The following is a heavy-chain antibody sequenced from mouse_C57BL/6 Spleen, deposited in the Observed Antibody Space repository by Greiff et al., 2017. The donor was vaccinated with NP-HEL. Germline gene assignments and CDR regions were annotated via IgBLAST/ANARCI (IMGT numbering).Heavy chain of an antibody. CDR1: GFTFSSYA. J-gene: IGHJ2*01. Sequence: EVKLVESGGGLVKPGGSLKLSCAASGFTFSSYAMSWVRQTPEKRLECVATISDGGSYTYYPDNVKGRFTISRDNAKNNLYLQMSHLKSEDTAMYYCARDDYGSRDYWGQGTTLTVSS. D-gene: IGHD1-1*01. CDR2: ISDGGSYT. V-gene: IGHV5-4*01. CDR3: ARDDYGSRDY.